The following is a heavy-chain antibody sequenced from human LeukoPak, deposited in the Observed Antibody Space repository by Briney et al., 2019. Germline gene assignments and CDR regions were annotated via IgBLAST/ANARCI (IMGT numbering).Heavy chain of an antibody. CDR3: ARNGYSYGSYFDY. J-gene: IGHJ4*02. Sequence: SETLSLTCTVSGGSISSYYWSWIRQPPGKGLEWIGYIYYSRSTNYNPSLKSRVTISVDTSKNQFSLKLSSVTAADTAVYYCARNGYSYGSYFDYWGQGTLVTVPS. CDR1: GGSISSYY. CDR2: IYYSRST. D-gene: IGHD5-18*01. V-gene: IGHV4-59*01.